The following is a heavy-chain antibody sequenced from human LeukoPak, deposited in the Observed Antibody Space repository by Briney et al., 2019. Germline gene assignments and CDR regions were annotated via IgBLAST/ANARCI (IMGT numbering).Heavy chain of an antibody. CDR2: IYYSGST. J-gene: IGHJ4*02. D-gene: IGHD6-19*01. Sequence: PSETLSLTCTVSGGSISSSSYYWGWIRQPPGTGLEWIGSIYYSGSTYYNPSLKSRVTISVDTSKNQFSLKLSSVTAADTAVYYCARAPQWLVRGSDYWGQGTLVTVSS. CDR3: ARAPQWLVRGSDY. CDR1: GGSISSSSYY. V-gene: IGHV4-39*07.